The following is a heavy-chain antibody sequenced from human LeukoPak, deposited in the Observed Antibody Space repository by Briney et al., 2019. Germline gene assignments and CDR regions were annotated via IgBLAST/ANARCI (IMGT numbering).Heavy chain of an antibody. CDR3: ATDYYYDSSGSYYTVDY. Sequence: SVKVSCKVSGYTLTELSMHWVRQAPGKGLEWMGGFDPEDGETFYAQKFQGRVTMTEDTSTDTAYMELSSLRSEDTAVYYCATDYYYDSSGSYYTVDYWGQGTLVTVSS. CDR2: FDPEDGET. CDR1: GYTLTELS. D-gene: IGHD3-22*01. V-gene: IGHV1-24*01. J-gene: IGHJ4*02.